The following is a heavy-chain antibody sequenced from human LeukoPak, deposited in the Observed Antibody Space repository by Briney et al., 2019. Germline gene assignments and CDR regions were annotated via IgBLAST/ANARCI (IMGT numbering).Heavy chain of an antibody. Sequence: SETLSLTCTVSGGSISSSSYYWGWIRQPPGKGLEWIGSIYYSGSTYYNPSLKSRVTISVDTSKNQFSLKLSSVTAADTAVYYCTTETNHYYYYMDVWGKGTTVTVSS. CDR3: TTETNHYYYYMDV. V-gene: IGHV4-39*07. CDR1: GGSISSSSYY. J-gene: IGHJ6*03. CDR2: IYYSGST.